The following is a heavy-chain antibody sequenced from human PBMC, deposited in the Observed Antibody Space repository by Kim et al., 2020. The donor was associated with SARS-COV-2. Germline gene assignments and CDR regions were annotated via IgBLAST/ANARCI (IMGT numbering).Heavy chain of an antibody. V-gene: IGHV3-53*01. J-gene: IGHJ3*02. CDR2: IYSVGST. Sequence: GGSLRLSCVASGFTVNRYYMSWVRQAPGKGLEWVSGIYSVGSTYSDDSVKGRFTISRDNSKNTLYLQMNRLRVEDTAVYYCAREGGGWNYVGFDIWGQGTTVTVSS. CDR3: AREGGGWNYVGFDI. D-gene: IGHD3-16*01. CDR1: GFTVNRYY.